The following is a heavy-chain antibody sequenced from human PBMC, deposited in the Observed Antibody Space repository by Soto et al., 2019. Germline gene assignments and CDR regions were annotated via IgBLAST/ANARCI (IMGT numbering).Heavy chain of an antibody. J-gene: IGHJ3*01. CDR2: IYQRGST. Sequence: SETLSLTCTVSNYSISSGYYWGWIRQPPGKGLEWIGCIYQRGSTFYSPSLKSRITMSMDTSKNHFSLNLRSVTAADTAVYYCAKSGDYGLDAFDLWGQGTMVTVS. CDR3: AKSGDYGLDAFDL. D-gene: IGHD4-17*01. V-gene: IGHV4-38-2*02. CDR1: NYSISSGYY.